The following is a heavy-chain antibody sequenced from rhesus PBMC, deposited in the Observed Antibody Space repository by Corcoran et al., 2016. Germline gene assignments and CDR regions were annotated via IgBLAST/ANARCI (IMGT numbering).Heavy chain of an antibody. CDR2: ISYSGSS. Sequence: QVQLQESGPGLVKPSETLSLTCAVSGYSIRRGFGWSWIRQPPGKGLQGIGYISYSGSSYYTPSFKSRVTISIDTSKNQFSLKLSSVTAADTAVYYCARGGSRGSGYLDWGQGVLVTVSS. V-gene: IGHV4-122*02. D-gene: IGHD5-24*01. CDR1: GYSIRRGFG. CDR3: ARGGSRGSGYLD. J-gene: IGHJ4*01.